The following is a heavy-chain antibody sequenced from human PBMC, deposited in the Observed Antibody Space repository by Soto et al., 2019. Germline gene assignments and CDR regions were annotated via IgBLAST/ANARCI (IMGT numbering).Heavy chain of an antibody. J-gene: IGHJ2*01. CDR2: ISGGGDAA. CDR3: ARKILGSTSRPNYWYFDL. D-gene: IGHD2-2*01. V-gene: IGHV3-23*01. CDR1: GFTFINYA. Sequence: EVQLLESGGGLVQPGGSLRLSCAGSGFTFINYAMNWVRQAPGKGLEWVSSISGGGDAAFFPDSVRGRFTISRDNSKNTVTLQMSSLGVDDTAVYYCARKILGSTSRPNYWYFDLWGRGTLVTVSS.